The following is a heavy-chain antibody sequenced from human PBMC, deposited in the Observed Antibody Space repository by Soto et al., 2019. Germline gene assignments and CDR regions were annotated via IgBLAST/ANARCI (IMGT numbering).Heavy chain of an antibody. CDR2: IWYDGSNK. CDR3: ASFEYSSWYYYYYGMDV. CDR1: GFTFSSYG. D-gene: IGHD6-6*01. V-gene: IGHV3-33*01. Sequence: PGGSLRLSCAASGFTFSSYGMHWVRQAPGKGLEWVAVIWYDGSNKYYADSVKGRFTISRDNSKNTLYLQMNSLRAEDTAVYYCASFEYSSWYYYYYGMDVWGQGTTVTVSS. J-gene: IGHJ6*02.